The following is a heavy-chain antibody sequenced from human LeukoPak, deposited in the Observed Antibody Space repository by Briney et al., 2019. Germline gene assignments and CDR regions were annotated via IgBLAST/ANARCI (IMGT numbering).Heavy chain of an antibody. Sequence: SETLSLTCAVYGGSFSGYYWSWIRQPPGKGLEWIGEINHSGSTNYNPSLKSRVTISVDTSKSQFSLKLSSVTAADTAVYYCAREIRGYCSSSSCYTWFDPWGQGTLVTVSS. J-gene: IGHJ5*02. D-gene: IGHD2-2*02. CDR2: INHSGST. CDR3: AREIRGYCSSSSCYTWFDP. V-gene: IGHV4-34*09. CDR1: GGSFSGYY.